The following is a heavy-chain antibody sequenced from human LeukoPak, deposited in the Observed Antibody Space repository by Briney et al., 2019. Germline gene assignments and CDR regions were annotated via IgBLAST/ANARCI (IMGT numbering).Heavy chain of an antibody. CDR2: IYYSGST. V-gene: IGHV4-59*08. CDR1: GGSISSYY. D-gene: IGHD3-10*01. J-gene: IGHJ3*02. CDR3: ARWGTYGSGSYTVAFDI. Sequence: PSETLSLTCTVSGGSISSYYWSWIRQPPGKGLEWIGYIYYSGSTNYNPSLKSRVTISVDTSKNQFSLKLSSVTAADTAVYYCARWGTYGSGSYTVAFDIWGQGTMVTVSS.